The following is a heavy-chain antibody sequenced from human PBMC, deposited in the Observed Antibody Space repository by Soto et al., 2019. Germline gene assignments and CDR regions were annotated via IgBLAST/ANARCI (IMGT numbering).Heavy chain of an antibody. J-gene: IGHJ6*02. V-gene: IGHV5-51*01. CDR1: GYSFTSYW. Sequence: GESLKISCKGSGYSFTSYWIGWVRQMPGKGLEWMGIIYPGDSDTRYSPSFQGQVTISADKSISTAYLQWSSLKASDSAMCFCARRFFTICGAFIVNYFYDMDVWGLGTTVTVSS. D-gene: IGHD3-3*01. CDR2: IYPGDSDT. CDR3: ARRFFTICGAFIVNYFYDMDV.